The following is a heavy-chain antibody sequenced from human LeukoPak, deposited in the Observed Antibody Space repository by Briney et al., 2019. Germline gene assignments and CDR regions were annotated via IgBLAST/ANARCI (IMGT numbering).Heavy chain of an antibody. J-gene: IGHJ4*02. CDR3: ARLGGYHDPPDY. Sequence: SETLSLTCTVSGGSISSPTYYWAWLRQPPGKGLEWIRTIHYSGSTYDNPSLKSRFTISVDTSKNQFFLKLSSVTAADTAVYYCARLGGYHDPPDYWGQGTLVTVSS. CDR1: GGSISSPTYY. CDR2: IHYSGST. D-gene: IGHD3-16*02. V-gene: IGHV4-39*01.